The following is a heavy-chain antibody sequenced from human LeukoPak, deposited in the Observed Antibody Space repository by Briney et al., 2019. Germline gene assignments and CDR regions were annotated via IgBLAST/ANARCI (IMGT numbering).Heavy chain of an antibody. CDR1: GFTFRSHG. J-gene: IGHJ4*02. CDR3: ARGGHYYDSNSHLDY. CDR2: IWYDGNNK. D-gene: IGHD3-22*01. V-gene: IGHV3-33*01. Sequence: GGSLRLSCAASGFTFRSHGIHWVRQAPGKGLEWVAVIWYDGNNKYYADSVKGRFTISRDNSKNTLYLQMNSLRADDTAVYYCARGGHYYDSNSHLDYWGQGTLVTVSS.